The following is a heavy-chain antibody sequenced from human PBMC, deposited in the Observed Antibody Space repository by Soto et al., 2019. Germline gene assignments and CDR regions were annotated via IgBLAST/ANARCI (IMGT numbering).Heavy chain of an antibody. D-gene: IGHD3-9*01. V-gene: IGHV3-21*01. J-gene: IGHJ6*03. Sequence: EVQLVESGGGPVKPGGSLRLSCAASGFTFSSYSMNWVRQAPGKGLEWVSSISSSSSYIYYADSVKGRFTISRDNAKNSLYLQMNSLRAEDTAVYYCARDVQGYDILTGQYYYYYMDVWGKGTTVTVSS. CDR3: ARDVQGYDILTGQYYYYYMDV. CDR2: ISSSSSYI. CDR1: GFTFSSYS.